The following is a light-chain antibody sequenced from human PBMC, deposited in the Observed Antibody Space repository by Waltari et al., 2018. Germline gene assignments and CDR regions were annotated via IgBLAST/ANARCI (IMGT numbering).Light chain of an antibody. V-gene: IGKV1-9*01. Sequence: DIQLTQSPSFLSASVGDRVTITCRASKDISSYFAWYQQKPGKVPRLLIYAASTLHSGVPSRFSGSGSGTEFTLSISSLQPEDAATYYCQQVNTYHPLTFGGGTKVEI. J-gene: IGKJ4*01. CDR1: KDISSY. CDR3: QQVNTYHPLT. CDR2: AAS.